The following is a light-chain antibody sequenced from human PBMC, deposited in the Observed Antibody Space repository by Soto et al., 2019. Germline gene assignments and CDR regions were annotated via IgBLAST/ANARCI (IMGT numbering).Light chain of an antibody. CDR1: QDIGDH. J-gene: IGKJ3*01. CDR3: QQYDSLPPFT. V-gene: IGKV1-33*01. CDR2: DAS. Sequence: DIQMTQSPSFLSASVGDTVTITCQASQDIGDHLNWYQQKSGKAPKLLISDASNLETGGPSRFSGSGSGTDLTRPISSLQPEDSATYYCQQYDSLPPFTFGPGTKVDIK.